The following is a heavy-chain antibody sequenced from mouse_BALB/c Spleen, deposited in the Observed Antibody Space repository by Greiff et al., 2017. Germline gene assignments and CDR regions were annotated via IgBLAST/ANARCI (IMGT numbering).Heavy chain of an antibody. J-gene: IGHJ1*01. Sequence: EVKVEESGPGLVKPSQSLSLTCTVTGYSITSDYAWNWIRQFPGNKLEWMGYISYSGSTSYNPSLKSRISITRDTSKNQFFLQLNSVTTEDTATYYCARGEVRRDWYFDVWGAGTTVTVSS. CDR3: ARGEVRRDWYFDV. D-gene: IGHD2-14*01. V-gene: IGHV3-2*02. CDR2: ISYSGST. CDR1: GYSITSDYA.